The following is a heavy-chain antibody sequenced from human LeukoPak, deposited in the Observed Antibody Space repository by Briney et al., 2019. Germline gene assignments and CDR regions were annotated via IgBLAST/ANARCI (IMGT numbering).Heavy chain of an antibody. CDR3: VRGLLEWLRLETYYFDY. V-gene: IGHV3-7*01. Sequence: GGSLRLSCAASGFTFSSYWMSWVRQAPGKGLEWVANIKQDGSEKYYVDSVKGRFSISRDDAKNSLYLQMNSLTADDTATYYCVRGLLEWLRLETYYFDYRGEGTMVTVSS. CDR1: GFTFSSYW. CDR2: IKQDGSEK. D-gene: IGHD3-3*01. J-gene: IGHJ4*02.